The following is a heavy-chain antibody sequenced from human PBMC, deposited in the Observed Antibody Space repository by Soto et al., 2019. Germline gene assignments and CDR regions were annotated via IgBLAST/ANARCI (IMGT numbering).Heavy chain of an antibody. J-gene: IGHJ3*02. D-gene: IGHD4-4*01. V-gene: IGHV3-9*01. CDR1: GFTFDDYA. CDR3: AKDLYSNYGDAFDI. Sequence: LRLSFAASGFTFDDYAMHWVRQAPGKGLEWVSGISWNSDNIGYGDSVKGRFTISRDNVKNSLYLQMNSLRAEDTALYYCAKDLYSNYGDAFDIWGQGTMVTVSS. CDR2: ISWNSDNI.